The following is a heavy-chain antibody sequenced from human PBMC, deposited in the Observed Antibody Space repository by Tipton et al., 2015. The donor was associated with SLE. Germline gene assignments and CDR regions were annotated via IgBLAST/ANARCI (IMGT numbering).Heavy chain of an antibody. Sequence: TLSLTCAVYGGSFSGYYWSWIRQPPGKGLEWIGEINHSGSTNYNPSLKSRVTISVDTSKNQFSLKLNSVTAADTAVYYCARRSDDYSNWFDPWGQGTQVTVSS. J-gene: IGHJ5*02. CDR1: GGSFSGYY. V-gene: IGHV4-34*01. CDR3: ARRSDDYSNWFDP. CDR2: INHSGST. D-gene: IGHD4-11*01.